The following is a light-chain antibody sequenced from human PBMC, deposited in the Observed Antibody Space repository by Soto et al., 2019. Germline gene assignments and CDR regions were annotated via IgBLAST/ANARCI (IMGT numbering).Light chain of an antibody. J-gene: IGKJ1*01. V-gene: IGKV3-20*01. CDR3: LQYATSRRT. CDR2: SAS. Sequence: DIVLTQSPGTLSLSPGERATLSCRANQTVSRNYLAWYQQKPGQTPRLLIYSASNKATVIPDRFRGSGSGTDFTLTITRLEPEDFVVYYCLQYATSRRTFGQGTRVDIK. CDR1: QTVSRNY.